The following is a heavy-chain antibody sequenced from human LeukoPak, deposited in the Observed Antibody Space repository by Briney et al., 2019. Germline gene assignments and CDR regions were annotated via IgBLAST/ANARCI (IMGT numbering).Heavy chain of an antibody. D-gene: IGHD2-15*01. CDR2: IYCTGST. J-gene: IGHJ5*02. Sequence: SETLSLTCSVSGASMRGAGYSWFWIRQPPGKGLEWIGSIYCTGSTYYNPSLKSRVTISVDTSKNQFSLKLDSVTAADTAVYYCARGAHSRFDPWGQGTLVTVSS. CDR1: GASMRGAGYS. V-gene: IGHV4-39*07. CDR3: ARGAHSRFDP.